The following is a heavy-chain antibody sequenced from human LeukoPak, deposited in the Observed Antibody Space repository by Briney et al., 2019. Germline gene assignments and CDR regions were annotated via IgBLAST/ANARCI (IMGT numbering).Heavy chain of an antibody. J-gene: IGHJ3*02. CDR1: GYTFTSYG. CDR2: IIPILGIA. CDR3: ARYSYGADDAFDI. V-gene: IGHV1-69*04. Sequence: SVKVSCKASGYTFTSYGISWVRQAPGQGLEWMGRIIPILGIANYAQKFRGRVTITADKSTSTAYMELSSLRSGDTAVYYCARYSYGADDAFDIWGQGTMVTVSS. D-gene: IGHD5-18*01.